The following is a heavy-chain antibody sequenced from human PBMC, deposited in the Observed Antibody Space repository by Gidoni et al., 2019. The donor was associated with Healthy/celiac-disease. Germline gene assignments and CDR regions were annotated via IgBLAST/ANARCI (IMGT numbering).Heavy chain of an antibody. J-gene: IGHJ5*02. CDR3: ARGSSSWLGLPFDP. D-gene: IGHD6-13*01. CDR1: GGSISRGDYY. V-gene: IGHV4-30-4*01. Sequence: QVQLQESGPGLVKPSQTLSLTCTVSGGSISRGDYYWSWIRQPPGKALEWLGYIYYSGSTYYNPSLKSRVTISVDTSKNQFSLKLSSVTAADTAVYYCARGSSSWLGLPFDPWGQGTLVTVSS. CDR2: IYYSGST.